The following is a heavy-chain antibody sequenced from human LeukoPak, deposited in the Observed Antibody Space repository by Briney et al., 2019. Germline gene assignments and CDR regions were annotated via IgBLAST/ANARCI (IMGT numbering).Heavy chain of an antibody. V-gene: IGHV1-2*06. J-gene: IGHJ6*02. CDR2: INPNSGDT. CDR3: ARGGDGFPETKYYYYYYGMDV. Sequence: ASVKVSCKASGYTFTGYHMHWVRQAPGQGLEWMGRINPNSGDTNYAQKFQGRVTMTRDTSISTAYMELSSLRSEDTAVYYCARGGDGFPETKYYYYYYGMDVWGQGTTVTVSS. CDR1: GYTFTGYH. D-gene: IGHD5-24*01.